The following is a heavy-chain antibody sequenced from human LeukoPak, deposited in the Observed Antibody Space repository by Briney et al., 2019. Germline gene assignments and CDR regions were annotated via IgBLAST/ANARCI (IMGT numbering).Heavy chain of an antibody. D-gene: IGHD2-15*01. Sequence: PGGSLRLSCAASGFTFSNAWMSWVRQAPGKGLEWVGRIKSKTDGGTTDYAALVKGRFTISRDDSKNTLYLQMNSLKTEDTAVYYCTTDTDCSGGSCYRGRYYWGQGTLVTVSS. CDR1: GFTFSNAW. V-gene: IGHV3-15*01. CDR3: TTDTDCSGGSCYRGRYY. CDR2: IKSKTDGGTT. J-gene: IGHJ4*02.